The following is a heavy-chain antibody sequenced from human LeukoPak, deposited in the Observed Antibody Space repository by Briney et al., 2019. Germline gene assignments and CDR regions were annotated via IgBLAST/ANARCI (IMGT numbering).Heavy chain of an antibody. CDR1: GYTFTDYY. Sequence: EASVKVSCKVSGYTFTDYYMHWVQQAPGKGLEWMGLVDPEDGETIYAEKFQGRVTITADTSTDTAYMELSSLRSEDTAVYYCDLMVRGNMDVWGKGTTVTVS. D-gene: IGHD3-10*01. CDR3: DLMVRGNMDV. J-gene: IGHJ6*03. CDR2: VDPEDGET. V-gene: IGHV1-69-2*01.